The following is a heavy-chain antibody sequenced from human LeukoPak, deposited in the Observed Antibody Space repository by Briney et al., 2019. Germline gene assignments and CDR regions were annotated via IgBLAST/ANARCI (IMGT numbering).Heavy chain of an antibody. D-gene: IGHD1-26*01. J-gene: IGHJ4*02. CDR2: IWYDGSNK. CDR3: AKVPSGSPWYFDY. Sequence: GGSLTLSCAASGFTFSSYGMHWVRQAPGKGLEWVAVIWYDGSNKYYADSVKGRFTICRDNSKNTLYLQMNSLRAEDTAVYYCAKVPSGSPWYFDYWGQGTLVTVSS. CDR1: GFTFSSYG. V-gene: IGHV3-33*06.